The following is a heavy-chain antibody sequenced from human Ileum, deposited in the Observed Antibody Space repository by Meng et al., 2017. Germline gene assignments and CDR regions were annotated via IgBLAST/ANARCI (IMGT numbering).Heavy chain of an antibody. CDR3: ARGGPWFDP. CDR2: INHSGST. J-gene: IGHJ5*02. V-gene: IGHV4-34*01. CDR1: GGFFRGYY. Sequence: VQLQQWGAGLLKHSESLSLSCGFYGGFFRGYYWSWIRQPPGKGLEWIGEINHSGSTNYNPSLKSRVTISVDTSKNQFSLKLSSVTAADTAVYYCARGGPWFDPWGQGTLVTVSS.